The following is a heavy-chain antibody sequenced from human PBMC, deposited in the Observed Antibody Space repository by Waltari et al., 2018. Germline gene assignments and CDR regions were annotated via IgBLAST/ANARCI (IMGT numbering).Heavy chain of an antibody. D-gene: IGHD3-10*01. CDR3: ARVVRGLMIHPNGAFDI. CDR2: ISSGGGSI. V-gene: IGHV3-11*01. J-gene: IGHJ3*02. CDR1: GFTFSDYY. Sequence: QVKLEESGGGLVKPAGSLRLSCAVSGFTFSDYYISWIRQAPGKGLDWVSYISSGGGSIDYADSVKGRFSMSRDNARKSLYLQMNNLRAEDTAVYYCARVVRGLMIHPNGAFDIWGQGTKVTVSS.